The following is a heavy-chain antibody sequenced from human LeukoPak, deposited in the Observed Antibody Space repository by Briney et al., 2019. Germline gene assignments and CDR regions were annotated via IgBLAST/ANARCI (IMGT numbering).Heavy chain of an antibody. CDR3: ARGSGGGGGPFDY. CDR2: INHSGST. J-gene: IGHJ4*02. D-gene: IGHD2-21*01. Sequence: SETLSLTCAVYGGSFSGYYWSWIRQPPGKGLEWIGEINHSGSTNYNPSLKSRAIISLDTSKNQFSLKLTSVTAADTAVYYCARGSGGGGGPFDYWGQGTLVTVSS. CDR1: GGSFSGYY. V-gene: IGHV4-34*01.